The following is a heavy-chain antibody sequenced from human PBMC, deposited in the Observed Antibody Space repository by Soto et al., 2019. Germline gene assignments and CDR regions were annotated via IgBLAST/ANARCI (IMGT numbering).Heavy chain of an antibody. CDR3: ARTTAAIHLNY. CDR1: GGSLSGNY. Sequence: LSLTCAVYGGSLSGNYWGWIRQPPGKGLEWIGETHHSGSTAYNPSLKSRVTISVDTSRNQFSLKLNSVTAADTAVYYCARTTAAIHLNYWSQGTLVTVSS. V-gene: IGHV4-34*01. J-gene: IGHJ4*02. D-gene: IGHD2-21*02. CDR2: THHSGST.